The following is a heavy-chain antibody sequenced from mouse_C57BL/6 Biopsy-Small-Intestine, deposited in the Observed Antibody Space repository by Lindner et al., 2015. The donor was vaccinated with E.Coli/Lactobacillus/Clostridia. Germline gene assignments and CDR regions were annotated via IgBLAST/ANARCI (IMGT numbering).Heavy chain of an antibody. V-gene: IGHV1-54*01. J-gene: IGHJ3*01. CDR1: GYAFTNYL. Sequence: VQLQESGGEVVRSGTSVKVSCRASGYAFTNYLIEWIKQRPGQGLEWIGVINPGSGGTTYNEKFKGKAILTADKSSSTAYMQLSSLTSEDSAVYYCARPKLEGFAYWGQGTLVTVSA. CDR2: INPGSGGT. CDR3: ARPKLEGFAY.